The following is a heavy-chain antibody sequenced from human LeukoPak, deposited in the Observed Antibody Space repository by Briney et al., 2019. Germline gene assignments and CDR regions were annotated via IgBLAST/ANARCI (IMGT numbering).Heavy chain of an antibody. Sequence: PGGSLRLSCAASGFTFTSYYMHWVRQAPGQGLEWMGIINPSGGSTSYAQKFQGRVTMTRDTSTSTVYMELSSLRSEDTAVYYCARRYSSSWYPDYWYFDLWGRGTLVTVSS. CDR1: GFTFTSYY. CDR2: INPSGGST. V-gene: IGHV1-46*01. J-gene: IGHJ2*01. CDR3: ARRYSSSWYPDYWYFDL. D-gene: IGHD6-13*01.